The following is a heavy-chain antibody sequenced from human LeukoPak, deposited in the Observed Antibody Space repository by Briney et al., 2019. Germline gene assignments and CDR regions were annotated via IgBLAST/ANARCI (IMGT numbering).Heavy chain of an antibody. CDR2: IYHSGST. Sequence: SETLSLTCAVSGGSISSSNWWSWVRQPPGKGLEWIGEIYHSGSTNYNPSLKSRVTISVDKSKNQFSLKLSSVTAADTAVYYCASNSGSSPWYFDYWGQGTLVTVSS. J-gene: IGHJ4*02. CDR1: GGSISSSNW. CDR3: ASNSGSSPWYFDY. D-gene: IGHD1-26*01. V-gene: IGHV4-4*02.